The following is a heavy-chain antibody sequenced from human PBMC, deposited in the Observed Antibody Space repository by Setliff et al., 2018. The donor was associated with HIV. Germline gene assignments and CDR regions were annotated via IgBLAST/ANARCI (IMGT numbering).Heavy chain of an antibody. V-gene: IGHV1-3*01. Sequence: ASVKVSCKASGYTFATYAVLWVRQAPGQRLESMGWINPGNGNTKYSQKFQGRVTISMDASATTLYMELSSLRSEDTAVYYCARGRGNDYGDYSYYYYTDVWGKGTTVTVSS. CDR2: INPGNGNT. D-gene: IGHD4-17*01. J-gene: IGHJ6*03. CDR1: GYTFATYA. CDR3: ARGRGNDYGDYSYYYYTDV.